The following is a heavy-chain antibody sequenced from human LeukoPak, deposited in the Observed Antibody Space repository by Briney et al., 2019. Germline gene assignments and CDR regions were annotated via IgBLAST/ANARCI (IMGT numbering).Heavy chain of an antibody. D-gene: IGHD1-26*01. CDR2: IYYSGST. V-gene: IGHV4-61*08. Sequence: PSETLSLTCAVSGGSISSGDYSWSWIRQPPGKGLEWIGYIYYSGSTNYNPSLKSRVTISVDTSKNQFSLKLSSVTAADTAVYYCARAVVVGATGWFDPWGQGTLVTVSS. CDR3: ARAVVVGATGWFDP. J-gene: IGHJ5*02. CDR1: GGSISSGDYS.